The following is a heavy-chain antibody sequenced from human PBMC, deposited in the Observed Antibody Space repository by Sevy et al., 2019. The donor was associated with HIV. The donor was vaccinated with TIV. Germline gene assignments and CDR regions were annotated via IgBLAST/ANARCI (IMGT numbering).Heavy chain of an antibody. CDR3: ATLRGGLYGSGYFQN. Sequence: GGSLRLSCAASGFTFSAYAMSWVRQAPGKGLEWVSCISSSGGSTYYADSVKGRFSISRDTSKNTLYLQMNSLRAEDTAVYYCATLRGGLYGSGYFQNSGQGTQVTVSS. J-gene: IGHJ1*01. V-gene: IGHV3-23*01. D-gene: IGHD3-10*01. CDR2: ISSSGGST. CDR1: GFTFSAYA.